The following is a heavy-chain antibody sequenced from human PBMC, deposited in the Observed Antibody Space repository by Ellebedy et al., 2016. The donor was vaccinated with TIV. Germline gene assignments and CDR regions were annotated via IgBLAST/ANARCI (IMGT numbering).Heavy chain of an antibody. V-gene: IGHV4-39*07. Sequence: SATLSLTXTVSGDSISRRSYFCDWVRQPPGKGLEWIGTMYSSGSSDSNPSLRRRGTISVDTSKNEFSLRLSSVTAADTAVYYCARRANGWLKDYYYGMDVWGQGTTVTVSS. CDR1: GDSISRRSYF. CDR2: MYSSGSS. D-gene: IGHD6-19*01. J-gene: IGHJ6*02. CDR3: ARRANGWLKDYYYGMDV.